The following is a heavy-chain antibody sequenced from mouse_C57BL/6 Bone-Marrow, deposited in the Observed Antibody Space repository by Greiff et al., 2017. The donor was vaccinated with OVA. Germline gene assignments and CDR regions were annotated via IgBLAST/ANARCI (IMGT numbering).Heavy chain of an antibody. CDR2: ISYDGSN. CDR3: ARDQTRYFDV. CDR1: GYSITSGYY. V-gene: IGHV3-6*01. J-gene: IGHJ1*03. Sequence: EVKLLESGPGLVKPSQSLSLTCSVTGYSITSGYYWNWIRQFPGNKLEWMGYISYDGSNNYNPSLKNRISITRDTSKNQFFLKLNSVTTEDTATYYCARDQTRYFDVWGTGTTVTVSS.